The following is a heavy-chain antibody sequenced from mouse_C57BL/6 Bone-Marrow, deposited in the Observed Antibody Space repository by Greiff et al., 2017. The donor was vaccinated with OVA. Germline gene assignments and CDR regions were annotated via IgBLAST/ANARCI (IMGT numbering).Heavy chain of an antibody. CDR2: IRNKANGYTT. D-gene: IGHD1-1*01. J-gene: IGHJ2*01. CDR3: ARYYGSSFYFDY. CDR1: GFTFTDYY. V-gene: IGHV7-3*01. Sequence: EVNLVESGGGLVQPGGSLSLSCAASGFTFTDYYMSWVRQPPGKALEWLGFIRNKANGYTTEYSASVKGRFTISRDNSQSILYLQMNALRAEDSATYYCARYYGSSFYFDYWGQGTTLTVSS.